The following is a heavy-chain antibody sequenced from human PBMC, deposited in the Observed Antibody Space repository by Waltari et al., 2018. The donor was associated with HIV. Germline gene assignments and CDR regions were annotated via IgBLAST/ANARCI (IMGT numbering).Heavy chain of an antibody. CDR3: ARGRGGPDY. J-gene: IGHJ4*02. CDR2: ISYDGNEK. D-gene: IGHD3-10*01. Sequence: VQLVDSGGGVVQPGRSLRLSCAASGFTLRNYAMHWVRQAPGKGLEWVAVISYDGNEKYYADSVKGRFTISRGNFRNTLFLQMNSLRAEDTAVYYCARGRGGPDYWGQGTLVTVSS. V-gene: IGHV3-30*01. CDR1: GFTLRNYA.